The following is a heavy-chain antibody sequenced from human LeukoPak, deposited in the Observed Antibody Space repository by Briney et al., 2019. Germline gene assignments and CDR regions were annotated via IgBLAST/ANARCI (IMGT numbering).Heavy chain of an antibody. Sequence: GGSLRLSCAASGFTFYDYAMHWVRQAPGKGVEWVSLISWDGGSTYYADSVKGGFTISRDNSKNSLYLQMNSLRAEDTALYYCAKLWGEVGSYREATPFDYWGQGTLVTVSS. J-gene: IGHJ4*02. CDR3: AKLWGEVGSYREATPFDY. V-gene: IGHV3-43D*03. D-gene: IGHD1-26*01. CDR2: ISWDGGST. CDR1: GFTFYDYA.